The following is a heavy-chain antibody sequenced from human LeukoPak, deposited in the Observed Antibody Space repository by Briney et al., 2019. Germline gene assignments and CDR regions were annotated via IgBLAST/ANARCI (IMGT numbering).Heavy chain of an antibody. CDR1: GASFSGYY. CDR2: INHSGST. J-gene: IGHJ3*02. Sequence: SETLSLTCAVYGASFSGYYWSWIRQPPGKGLEWIGEINHSGSTNYNPSLKSRVTISVDTSKNQFSLKLSSVTAADTAVYYCSVAGPSSDAFDIWGQGTMVTVSS. V-gene: IGHV4-34*01. D-gene: IGHD6-19*01. CDR3: SVAGPSSDAFDI.